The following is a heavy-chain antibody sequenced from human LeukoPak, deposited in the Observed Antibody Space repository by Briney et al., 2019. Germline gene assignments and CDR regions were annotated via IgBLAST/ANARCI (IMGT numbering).Heavy chain of an antibody. CDR2: ISGSGGTT. D-gene: IGHD3/OR15-3a*01. CDR3: ARDWSGENNDDALDI. CDR1: VLTFSTYA. J-gene: IGHJ3*02. Sequence: GGSLRLSCAASVLTFSTYAMSWVRQAPGKGLEWVSGISGSGGTTYYADSVKGRFTISRDNSKKTLYMQMNSLRAADTAVYYCARDWSGENNDDALDIWGQGTLVSVSS. V-gene: IGHV3-23*01.